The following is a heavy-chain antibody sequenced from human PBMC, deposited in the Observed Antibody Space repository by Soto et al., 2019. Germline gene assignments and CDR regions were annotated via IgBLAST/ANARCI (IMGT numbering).Heavy chain of an antibody. V-gene: IGHV3-30-3*01. CDR1: GFTFRNYA. Sequence: QVQLVESGGGVVQPGGSLRLSCAASGFTFRNYAMHWVRQAPGKGLECLAVIAYDGSNAFYRDSVKGRFTISRDNSKNTLYLHMNSLRSEDTGVYYCARGEREDILVVVGARPGAYGIDIWGQGTSVTVSS. D-gene: IGHD2-15*01. J-gene: IGHJ6*02. CDR2: IAYDGSNA. CDR3: ARGEREDILVVVGARPGAYGIDI.